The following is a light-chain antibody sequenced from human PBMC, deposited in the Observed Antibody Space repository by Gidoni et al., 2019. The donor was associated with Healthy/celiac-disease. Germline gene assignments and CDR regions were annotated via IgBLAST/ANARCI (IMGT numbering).Light chain of an antibody. CDR3: QQRSNWPPVT. CDR2: DAS. V-gene: IGKV3-11*01. Sequence: DIVLTQSPATLSLSPGDRATLSCRASQSVSSYLAWYQQKPGQAPRLLIYDASNRATGIPARFSGSGSGTDFTLTISSREPEDFAVYYCQQRSNWPPVTFGGGTKVEIK. CDR1: QSVSSY. J-gene: IGKJ4*01.